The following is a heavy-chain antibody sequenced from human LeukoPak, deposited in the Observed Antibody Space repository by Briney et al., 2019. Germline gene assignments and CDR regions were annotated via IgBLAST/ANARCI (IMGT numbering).Heavy chain of an antibody. CDR1: GFTFSSYW. CDR3: ARVGEDTAMVTDYYFDY. Sequence: GGSLRLSCAASGFTFSSYWMSWVRQAPGKGLEWVANIKQDGSEKYYVDSVKGRFTISRDNAKNSLYLQMSSLRAEDTAVYYCARVGEDTAMVTDYYFDYWGQGTLVTVSS. CDR2: IKQDGSEK. J-gene: IGHJ4*02. V-gene: IGHV3-7*01. D-gene: IGHD5-18*01.